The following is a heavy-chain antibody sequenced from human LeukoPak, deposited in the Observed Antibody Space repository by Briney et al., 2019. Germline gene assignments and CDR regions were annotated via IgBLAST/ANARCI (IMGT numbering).Heavy chain of an antibody. CDR2: IYYSGST. CDR3: ARVRVRVPAEYYYYGMDV. J-gene: IGHJ6*02. V-gene: IGHV4-30-4*01. Sequence: KTSQTLSLTCTVSGGSISSGDYYWSWIRQPPGKGLEWIGYIYYSGSTYYNPSLKSRVTISVDTSKNQFSLKLSSVTAADTAVYYCARVRVRVPAEYYYYGMDVWGQGTTVTVSS. CDR1: GGSISSGDYY. D-gene: IGHD2-2*01.